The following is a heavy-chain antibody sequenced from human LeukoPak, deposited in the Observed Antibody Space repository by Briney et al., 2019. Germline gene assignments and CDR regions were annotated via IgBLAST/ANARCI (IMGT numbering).Heavy chain of an antibody. CDR2: LSGSGTST. V-gene: IGHV3-23*01. J-gene: IGHJ4*02. Sequence: GGSLRLSCEFSGFTFSSYALSWVRQAPGKGLEWVSALSGSGTSTYYADSVKGRFTISRDNSKNTLYLQMNSLRAEDTAVYYCATPYFDFWSGYYRGWGQGTLVTVSS. CDR3: ATPYFDFWSGYYRG. D-gene: IGHD3-3*01. CDR1: GFTFSSYA.